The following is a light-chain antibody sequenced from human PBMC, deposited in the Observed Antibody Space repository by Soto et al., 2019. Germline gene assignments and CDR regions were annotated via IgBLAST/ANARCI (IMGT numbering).Light chain of an antibody. Sequence: QSVLTQPPSVSGAPGQRVTISCTGSSSNIGANYDVHWYQQLPGTAPKLLIYGDTNRPSGVPDRFSGSKSGTSASLAITGRQAEDEGDYYCQSYDFSLSGNVVFGGGTKLTVL. V-gene: IGLV1-40*01. CDR2: GDT. J-gene: IGLJ2*01. CDR3: QSYDFSLSGNVV. CDR1: SSNIGANYD.